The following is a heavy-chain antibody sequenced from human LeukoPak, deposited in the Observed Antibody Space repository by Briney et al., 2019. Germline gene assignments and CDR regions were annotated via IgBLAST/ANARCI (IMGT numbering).Heavy chain of an antibody. D-gene: IGHD2-15*01. CDR3: ARGRGYCSGGSCYTRGDAFDI. J-gene: IGHJ3*02. Sequence: SVKVSCKASGYTFTSYDINWVRQAPGQGLEWMGGIIPIFGTANYAQKFQGRVTITADESTSTAYMELSSLRSEDTAVYYCARGRGYCSGGSCYTRGDAFDIWGQGTMVTVSS. V-gene: IGHV1-69*13. CDR1: GYTFTSYD. CDR2: IIPIFGTA.